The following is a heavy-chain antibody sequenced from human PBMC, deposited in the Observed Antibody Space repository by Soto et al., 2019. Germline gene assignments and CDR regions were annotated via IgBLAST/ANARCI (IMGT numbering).Heavy chain of an antibody. Sequence: QVQLVQSGAEVKKPESSVKVSCKAPGGTFSTYAIRWVRQAPGQGLEWMGGIIPMFGTANYAQRFQDRVTITADESTNTVYMELSSLRSEYTAVYFCASGIQLWLRRINNGYSGWGQGTLVTVSS. V-gene: IGHV1-69*12. CDR3: ASGIQLWLRRINNGYSG. D-gene: IGHD5-18*01. CDR1: GGTFSTYA. J-gene: IGHJ4*02. CDR2: IIPMFGTA.